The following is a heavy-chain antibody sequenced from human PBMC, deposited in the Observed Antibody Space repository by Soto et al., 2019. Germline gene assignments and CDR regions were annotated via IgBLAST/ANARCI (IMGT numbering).Heavy chain of an antibody. J-gene: IGHJ3*02. CDR2: INAGSGNT. CDR1: GYTFSTYT. Sequence: AAVKVSCKAAGYTFSTYTMNWVRQAPGQSLEWMGWINAGSGNTKYSQNFQGRVSITRDTSASTVYMELTGLKSEDTAVYYCARDTETLGPRANDALDIWGQGTMVTVSS. CDR3: ARDTETLGPRANDALDI. V-gene: IGHV1-3*01. D-gene: IGHD3-3*02.